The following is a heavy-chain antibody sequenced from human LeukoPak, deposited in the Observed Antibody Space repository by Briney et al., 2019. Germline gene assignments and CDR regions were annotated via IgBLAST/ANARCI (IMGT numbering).Heavy chain of an antibody. V-gene: IGHV4-34*01. Sequence: KPSETLSLTCAVYGGSFSGYYRRWIRQPPGKGLEWIGEINHSGSTNYNPSLKSRVTISVDTSKNQFSLKLSSVTAADTAVYYCARDGIAVAVAGFDYWGQGTLVTVSS. CDR1: GGSFSGYY. D-gene: IGHD6-19*01. J-gene: IGHJ4*02. CDR2: INHSGST. CDR3: ARDGIAVAVAGFDY.